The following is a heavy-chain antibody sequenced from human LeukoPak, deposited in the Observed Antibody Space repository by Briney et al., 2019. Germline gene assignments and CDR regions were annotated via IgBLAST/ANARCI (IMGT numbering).Heavy chain of an antibody. CDR3: ARSIVVVPAAIGAHNWFDP. CDR2: IYYSGST. V-gene: IGHV4-31*03. D-gene: IGHD2-2*01. CDR1: GGSISSGGYY. Sequence: SETLSLTCTVSGGSISSGGYYWCWIRQHPGKGLEWIGYIYYSGSTYYNPSLKSRVTISVDTSKNQFSLKLSSVTAADTAVYYCARSIVVVPAAIGAHNWFDPWGQGTLVTVSS. J-gene: IGHJ5*02.